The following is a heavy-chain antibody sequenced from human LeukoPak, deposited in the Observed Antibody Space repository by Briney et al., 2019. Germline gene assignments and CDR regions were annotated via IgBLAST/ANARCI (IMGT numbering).Heavy chain of an antibody. CDR2: ISGSGGST. D-gene: IGHD3-3*01. V-gene: IGHV3-23*01. Sequence: GGSLRLSCAASGFTFSSYAMSWVRQAPGKGLEWVSAISGSGGSTYYADSVKGRFTISRDNSKNTLYLQMNSLRAEDTAVYYCAKVGSGYYDFWSGPSPAPPADYWGQGTLVTASS. J-gene: IGHJ4*02. CDR1: GFTFSSYA. CDR3: AKVGSGYYDFWSGPSPAPPADY.